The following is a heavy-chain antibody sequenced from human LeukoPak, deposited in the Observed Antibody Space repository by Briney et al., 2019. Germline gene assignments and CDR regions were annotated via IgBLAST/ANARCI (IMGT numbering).Heavy chain of an antibody. CDR1: GDSISSYY. Sequence: SETLSLTCIVSGDSISSYYWNWIRQPPGKGLEWIGYMYYSGSANYNPSLKGRVTISLDTSKNQFSLKLSSVTAADTAVYYCARSEMATGDFDYWGQGTLVTVSS. J-gene: IGHJ4*02. D-gene: IGHD5-24*01. CDR3: ARSEMATGDFDY. V-gene: IGHV4-59*01. CDR2: MYYSGSA.